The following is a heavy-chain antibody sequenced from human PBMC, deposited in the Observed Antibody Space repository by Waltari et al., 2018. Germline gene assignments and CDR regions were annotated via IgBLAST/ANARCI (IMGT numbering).Heavy chain of an antibody. V-gene: IGHV1-69*01. Sequence: QVQLVQSGAEVKKPGSSVQVSCKASGGTFSSYAISWGRQAPGQGLGWMGGIIPIFGTANHAQKFQGRVTITADESTSTAYMELSSLRSEDTAVYYCAREGGYSGKWAFDYWGQGTLVTVSS. CDR2: IIPIFGTA. CDR1: GGTFSSYA. CDR3: AREGGYSGKWAFDY. D-gene: IGHD5-12*01. J-gene: IGHJ4*02.